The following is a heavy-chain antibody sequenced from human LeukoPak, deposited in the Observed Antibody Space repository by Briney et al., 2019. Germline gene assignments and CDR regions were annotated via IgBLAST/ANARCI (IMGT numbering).Heavy chain of an antibody. D-gene: IGHD4-17*01. J-gene: IGHJ6*03. CDR2: FIPIFGTA. V-gene: IGHV1-69*05. Sequence: ASXKVSCKASGGTFSRYAISWVRQAPGQGLEWMGRFIPIFGTANYSQKFQGRVTITTDESTSTAYMELSSLRSEDTAVYYCARDVTTGNYYYMDVWGKGTTVTVSS. CDR3: ARDVTTGNYYYMDV. CDR1: GGTFSRYA.